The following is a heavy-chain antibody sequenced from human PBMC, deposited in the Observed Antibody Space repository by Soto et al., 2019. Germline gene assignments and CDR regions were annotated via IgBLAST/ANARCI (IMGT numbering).Heavy chain of an antibody. CDR3: ARPYYDSSVCPPGDY. J-gene: IGHJ4*02. Sequence: QLQLQESGPGLVKPSETLSLTCTVSGGSISSNSHYWGWIRQPPGKGLEWIGSIYYSGNTYYNSSLKSRVTISVDTSQNQFSLKFSSVTAADTAVYFCARPYYDSSVCPPGDYWGQGTLVTVSS. CDR2: IYYSGNT. CDR1: GGSISSNSHY. D-gene: IGHD3-22*01. V-gene: IGHV4-39*01.